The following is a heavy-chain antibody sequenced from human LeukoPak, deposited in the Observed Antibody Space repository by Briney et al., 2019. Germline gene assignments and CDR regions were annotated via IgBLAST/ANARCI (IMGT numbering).Heavy chain of an antibody. V-gene: IGHV3-73*01. CDR3: GGIAAAGLGPNWFDP. D-gene: IGHD6-13*01. CDR1: GFTFSGSA. CDR2: IRSKANSYAT. Sequence: PGGSLRLSCAASGFTFSGSAMHWVRQASGKGLEWVGRIRSKANSYATTYAASVKGRFTISRDDSKNTAYLQMNSLRAEDTAVYYCGGIAAAGLGPNWFDPWGQGTLVTVSS. J-gene: IGHJ5*02.